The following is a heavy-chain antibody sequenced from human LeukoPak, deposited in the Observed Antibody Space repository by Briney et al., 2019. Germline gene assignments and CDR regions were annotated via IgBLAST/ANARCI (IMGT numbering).Heavy chain of an antibody. J-gene: IGHJ4*02. CDR3: AGGSNYEKFLGD. CDR2: IYYSGST. Sequence: SETLSLTCTVSGGSISSGGYYWSWIRQHPGKGLEWIGYIYYSGSTYYNPSLKSRVTISVDTSKNQFSLKLSSVTAADTAVYYCAGGSNYEKFLGDWGQGTLVTVSS. V-gene: IGHV4-31*03. D-gene: IGHD4-4*01. CDR1: GGSISSGGYY.